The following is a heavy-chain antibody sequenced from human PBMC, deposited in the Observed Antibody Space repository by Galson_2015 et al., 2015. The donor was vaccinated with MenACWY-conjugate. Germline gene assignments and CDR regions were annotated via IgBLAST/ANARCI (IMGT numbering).Heavy chain of an antibody. CDR1: GFTFDSYR. CDR3: ARDLGFYCSRNDCSSPY. CDR2: INRDGGGT. V-gene: IGHV3-7*01. D-gene: IGHD2-2*01. J-gene: IGHJ4*02. Sequence: SLRLSCAASGFTFDSYRMSWVRQAPGKGLEWVTNINRDGGGTYYAASVKGRFTISKDNAENSLYLQMNSLRAEDTAIYYCARDLGFYCSRNDCSSPYWGQGTLVTVSS.